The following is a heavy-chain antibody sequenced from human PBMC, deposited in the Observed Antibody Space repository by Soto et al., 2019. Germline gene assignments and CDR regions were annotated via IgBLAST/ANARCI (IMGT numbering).Heavy chain of an antibody. CDR3: ARWVSSKGYYGMDV. J-gene: IGHJ6*02. Sequence: TLSLTCTVSGGSISSGDYYWSWIRQPPGKGLEWIGYIYYSGSTYYNPSLKSRVTISVDTSKNQFSLKLSSVTAADTAVYYCARWVSSKGYYGMDVWGQGTTVTVSS. CDR2: IYYSGST. D-gene: IGHD1-26*01. V-gene: IGHV4-30-4*01. CDR1: GGSISSGDYY.